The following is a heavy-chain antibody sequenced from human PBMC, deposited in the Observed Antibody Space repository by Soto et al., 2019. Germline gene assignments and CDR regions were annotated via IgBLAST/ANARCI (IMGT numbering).Heavy chain of an antibody. CDR3: AKSLSTAVNYGLDV. D-gene: IGHD2-2*01. V-gene: IGHV3-23*01. J-gene: IGHJ6*02. Sequence: EVQLLESGGGLVQPGGSLRLSCGASGFTFSDNAMKWVRQAPGKGLEWVSSISDDGDSTYYADSVKGRFAVSRDHSKNTLFLHMNSLGAEDTAVYYCAKSLSTAVNYGLDVWGQGTSVTVSS. CDR2: ISDDGDST. CDR1: GFTFSDNA.